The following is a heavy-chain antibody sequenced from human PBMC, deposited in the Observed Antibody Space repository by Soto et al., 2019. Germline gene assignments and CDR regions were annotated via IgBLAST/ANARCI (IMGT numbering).Heavy chain of an antibody. V-gene: IGHV3-48*02. CDR3: ARDGTYYYDSSGYPKYYFDY. CDR2: ISSSSSTI. D-gene: IGHD3-22*01. CDR1: GFTFSSYS. Sequence: GGSLRLSCAASGFTFSSYSMNWVRQAPGKGLEWVSYISSSSSTIYYADSVKGRFTISRDNAKNSLYLQMNSLRDEDTAVYYCARDGTYYYDSSGYPKYYFDYWGKGTLVTVSS. J-gene: IGHJ4*02.